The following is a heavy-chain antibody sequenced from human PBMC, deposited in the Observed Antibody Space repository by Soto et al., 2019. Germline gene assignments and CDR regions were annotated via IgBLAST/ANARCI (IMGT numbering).Heavy chain of an antibody. V-gene: IGHV1-2*04. Sequence: GASVKVSCKASGYTFTGYYMHWVRQAPGQGLEWMGWINPNSGGTNYAQKFQGWVTMTRDTSISTAYMELSRLRSDDTAVYYCAREGTGYSYGYAYWGQGTLVTVSS. CDR2: INPNSGGT. CDR1: GYTFTGYY. CDR3: AREGTGYSYGYAY. D-gene: IGHD5-18*01. J-gene: IGHJ4*02.